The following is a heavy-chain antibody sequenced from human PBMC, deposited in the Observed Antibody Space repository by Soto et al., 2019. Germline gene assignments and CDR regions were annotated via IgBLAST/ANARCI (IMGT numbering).Heavy chain of an antibody. V-gene: IGHV4-59*01. Sequence: PSETLSLTCTVSGGSISSYYWSWIRQPPGKGLEWIGYIYYSGSTNYNPSLKSRVTISVDTSKNQFSLKLSSVTAADTAVYYCARSLWGITMKENWFDPWGQGTLVTVS. CDR2: IYYSGST. CDR1: GGSISSYY. J-gene: IGHJ5*02. D-gene: IGHD3-22*01. CDR3: ARSLWGITMKENWFDP.